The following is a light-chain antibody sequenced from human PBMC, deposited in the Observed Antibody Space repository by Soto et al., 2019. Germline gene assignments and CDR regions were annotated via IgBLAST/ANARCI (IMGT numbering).Light chain of an antibody. CDR1: HSVTKNN. J-gene: IGKJ5*01. CDR2: GAS. CDR3: QQHGNSAPIT. Sequence: IVFAQSPSTLSLSPVERATLSCRASHSVTKNNLVWYQQKPGQAPRLLIYGASTRATGVPDRFSGSGSETDFTLTISRLEPEDVALYYCQQHGNSAPITFGQGTRLEIK. V-gene: IGKV3-20*01.